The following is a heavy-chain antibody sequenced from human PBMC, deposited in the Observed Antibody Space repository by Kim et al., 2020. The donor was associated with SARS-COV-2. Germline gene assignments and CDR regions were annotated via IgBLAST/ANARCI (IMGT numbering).Heavy chain of an antibody. CDR2: ISSSGSTI. CDR3: ARDGEEVTTVVYYFDY. Sequence: GGSLRLSCAASGFTFSDYYMSWIRQAPGKGLEWVSYISSSGSTIYYADSVKGRFTISRDNAKNSLYLQMNSLRAEDTAVYYCARDGEEVTTVVYYFDYWGQGTLVTVSS. D-gene: IGHD4-17*01. CDR1: GFTFSDYY. V-gene: IGHV3-11*01. J-gene: IGHJ4*02.